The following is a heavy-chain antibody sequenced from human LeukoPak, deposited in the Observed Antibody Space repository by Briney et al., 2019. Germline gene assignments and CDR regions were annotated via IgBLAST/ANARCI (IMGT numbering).Heavy chain of an antibody. CDR3: AREPFGSGWYGFDY. Sequence: ASAKVSCKASGGTFSSYAISWVRQAPGQGLEWMGRIIPIFGTANYAQKFQGRVTITTDESTSTAYMELSSLRSEDTAVYYCAREPFGSGWYGFDYWGQGTLVTVSS. V-gene: IGHV1-69*05. J-gene: IGHJ4*02. CDR1: GGTFSSYA. D-gene: IGHD6-19*01. CDR2: IIPIFGTA.